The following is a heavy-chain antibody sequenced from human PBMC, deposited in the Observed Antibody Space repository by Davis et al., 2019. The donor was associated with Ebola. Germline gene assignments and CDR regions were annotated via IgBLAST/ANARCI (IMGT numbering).Heavy chain of an antibody. CDR2: IYYSGIT. J-gene: IGHJ4*02. Sequence: SETLSLTCTVSGGSIISSSSYWGWIRQPPRKGLEWIGSIYYSGITYYNPSLKSRVTISVDTSKNQFSLKLSSVTATDTAVYYCARHGRPYYFDYWGQGTLVTVSS. CDR1: GGSIISSSSY. CDR3: ARHGRPYYFDY. V-gene: IGHV4-39*01.